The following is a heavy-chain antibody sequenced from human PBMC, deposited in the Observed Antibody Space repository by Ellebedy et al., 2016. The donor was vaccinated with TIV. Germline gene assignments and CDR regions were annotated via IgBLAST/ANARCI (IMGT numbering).Heavy chain of an antibody. CDR3: ARESGYYDY. Sequence: MPGGSLRLSCTVSGASMNSHYWTWIRQPPGKGLEWIGCIDYSGRTKSSPSLKSRVTISADSSKNQFSLKLTSVTAADTAVYYCARESGYYDYWGQGILVTVSS. CDR2: IDYSGRT. D-gene: IGHD3-22*01. V-gene: IGHV4-59*11. J-gene: IGHJ4*02. CDR1: GASMNSHY.